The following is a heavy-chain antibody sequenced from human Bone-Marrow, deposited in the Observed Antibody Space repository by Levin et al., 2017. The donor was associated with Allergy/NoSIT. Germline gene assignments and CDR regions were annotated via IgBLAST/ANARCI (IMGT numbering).Heavy chain of an antibody. CDR1: GITVSSNY. CDR2: IYRGTDT. Sequence: LSLTCAASGITVSSNYMSWVRQAPGKGLEWVSVIYRGTDTYFADSVKGRFSISRDNSKNTLYLQMNSLRAEDTAVYYCASRPGADIGPFDYWGQGTLVTVSS. V-gene: IGHV3-53*01. D-gene: IGHD3-10*01. J-gene: IGHJ4*02. CDR3: ASRPGADIGPFDY.